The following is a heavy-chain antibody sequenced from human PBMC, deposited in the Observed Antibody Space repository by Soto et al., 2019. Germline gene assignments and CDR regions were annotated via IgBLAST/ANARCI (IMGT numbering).Heavy chain of an antibody. D-gene: IGHD6-6*01. V-gene: IGHV1-2*02. CDR2: INPNSGGT. CDR1: GYSFTGYN. Sequence: GASVKVSCKASGYSFTGYNIHWVRQAPGQGLEWMGWINPNSGGTNYAQKFQGRVTMTRDTSVTTAYMELSRLTSDDTAVYFCAREGSSSSKYFQHRGQGTLVTVSS. CDR3: AREGSSSSKYFQH. J-gene: IGHJ1*01.